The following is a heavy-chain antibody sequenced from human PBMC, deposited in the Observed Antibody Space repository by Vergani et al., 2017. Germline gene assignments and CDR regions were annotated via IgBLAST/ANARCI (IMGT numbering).Heavy chain of an antibody. CDR2: ISWNSGSI. CDR3: AGGPDYDFWSGYYFDY. CDR1: GFTFDDYA. J-gene: IGHJ4*02. Sequence: EVQLVESGGGLVQPGRSLRLSCAASGFTFDDYAMHWVRQAPGKGLEWVSGISWNSGSIGYADSVKGRFTISRDNAKNSLYLQMNSLRAEDTALYYCAGGPDYDFWSGYYFDYWGQGTLVTVSS. V-gene: IGHV3-9*01. D-gene: IGHD3-3*01.